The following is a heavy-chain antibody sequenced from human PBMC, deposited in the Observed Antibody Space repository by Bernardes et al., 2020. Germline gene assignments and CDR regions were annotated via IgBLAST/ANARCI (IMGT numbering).Heavy chain of an antibody. Sequence: ASVKVSCKASGYTFTTYGISWVRQAPGQGLEWMGWISAYNGNTKYAQKLQGRVTMTTDTSTSTAYMELRSLRSDDTAVYYCARTYYYGSGSYLWFDPWGQGTLVTVSS. CDR2: ISAYNGNT. CDR3: ARTYYYGSGSYLWFDP. J-gene: IGHJ5*02. V-gene: IGHV1-18*01. CDR1: GYTFTTYG. D-gene: IGHD3-10*01.